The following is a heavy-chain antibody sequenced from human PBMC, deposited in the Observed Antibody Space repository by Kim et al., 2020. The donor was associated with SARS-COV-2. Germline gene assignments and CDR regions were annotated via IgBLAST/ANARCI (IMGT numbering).Heavy chain of an antibody. D-gene: IGHD5-18*01. J-gene: IGHJ5*02. CDR3: ARGADSYGHNWFDP. CDR1: GGSISSYY. V-gene: IGHV4-59*13. CDR2: IYYSGST. Sequence: SETLSLTCTVSGGSISSYYWSWIRQPPGKGLEWIGYIYYSGSTNYNPSLKSRVTISVDTSKNQFSLKLSSVTAADTAVYYCARGADSYGHNWFDPWGQGTLVTVSS.